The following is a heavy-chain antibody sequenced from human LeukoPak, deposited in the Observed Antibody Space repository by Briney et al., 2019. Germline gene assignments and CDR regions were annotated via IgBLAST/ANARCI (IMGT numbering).Heavy chain of an antibody. CDR2: ISGSGGST. D-gene: IGHD2-2*02. V-gene: IGHV3-23*01. Sequence: PGGSLRLSCEASGFTFSSYAMSWVRQAPEKGLEWVSGISGSGGSTYYADSVKGRFTISRDNSKNTLYLQMNSLRAEDTAVYYCAREHLHCSSTSCYRAFDIWGQGTMVTVSS. CDR3: AREHLHCSSTSCYRAFDI. J-gene: IGHJ3*02. CDR1: GFTFSSYA.